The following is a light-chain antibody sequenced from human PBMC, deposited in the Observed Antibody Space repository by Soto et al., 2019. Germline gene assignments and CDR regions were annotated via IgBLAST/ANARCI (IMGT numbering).Light chain of an antibody. Sequence: QSVLTQPPSASGSPGQSVTISCTGTSSDVGGYNYVSWYQQHPGKAPKLMIYEVSKRPSGVPDRFSGSKSGNTASLTVSGLQADDAADYYCSSYAGSNNPHVVFGGGTKLTVL. J-gene: IGLJ2*01. CDR1: SSDVGGYNY. CDR2: EVS. CDR3: SSYAGSNNPHVV. V-gene: IGLV2-8*01.